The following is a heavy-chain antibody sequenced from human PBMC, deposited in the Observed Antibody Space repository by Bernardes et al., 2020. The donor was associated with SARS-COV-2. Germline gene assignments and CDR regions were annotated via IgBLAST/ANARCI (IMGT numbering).Heavy chain of an antibody. J-gene: IGHJ2*01. CDR2: IKQDGSEK. V-gene: IGHV3-7*01. D-gene: IGHD6-13*01. Sequence: GGSLRLSCAASGFTFSSSCMSWVRQAPGKGLEWVANIKQDGSEKYYVDSVKGRFTISRDNAKNSLYLQMKSLRAEDTAVYYCARVSGSSWYFDLWGRDTLVTVSS. CDR3: ARVSGSSWYFDL. CDR1: GFTFSSSC.